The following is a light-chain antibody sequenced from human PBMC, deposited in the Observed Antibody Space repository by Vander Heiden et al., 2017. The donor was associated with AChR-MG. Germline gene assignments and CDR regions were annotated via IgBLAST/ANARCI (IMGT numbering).Light chain of an antibody. V-gene: IGLV6-57*02. CDR1: SGSIASNY. J-gene: IGLJ3*02. Sequence: NFMLTQPHSVSEPPGKTVTISCTGSSGSIASNYVQLYQQRPGSAPTSVIYEDNQRPSGVPDRFSGSIDSSSNSASLTISGLKTEDEADYYCQSYDSSNLWVFGGGTKLTVL. CDR2: EDN. CDR3: QSYDSSNLWV.